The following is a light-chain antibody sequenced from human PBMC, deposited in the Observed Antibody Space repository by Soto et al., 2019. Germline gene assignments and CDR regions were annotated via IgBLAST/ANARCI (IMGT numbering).Light chain of an antibody. Sequence: EIVLTQSPGTLSLSPGERATLFCRASQSVSSTYLAWYQQKPGQAPRLLIYGASSRATGIPARFSGSGSGTEFTLPISSLQSEDFAVYYCQQYTNWPPWTFGQGTKVEIK. CDR1: QSVSSTY. CDR2: GAS. V-gene: IGKV3-15*01. CDR3: QQYTNWPPWT. J-gene: IGKJ1*01.